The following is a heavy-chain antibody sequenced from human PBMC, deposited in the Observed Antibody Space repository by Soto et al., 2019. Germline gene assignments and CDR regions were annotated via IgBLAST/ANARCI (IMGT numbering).Heavy chain of an antibody. CDR3: AIDCSYSSPDNLFDP. CDR1: GYTFTSYD. J-gene: IGHJ5*02. V-gene: IGHV1-8*01. Sequence: ASVKVSCKASGYTFTSYDINWVRQATGQGLEWMGWMNPNSGNTGYAQKFQGRVTMTRNASISTAYMELSRLRSEDTAVYYCAIDCSYSSPDNLFDPCGQGTLVTVSS. CDR2: MNPNSGNT. D-gene: IGHD6-13*01.